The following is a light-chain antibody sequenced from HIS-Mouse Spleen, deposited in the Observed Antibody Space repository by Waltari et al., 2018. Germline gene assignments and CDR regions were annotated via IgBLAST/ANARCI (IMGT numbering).Light chain of an antibody. Sequence: QSVLTQPPSASGTPGQRVTISCSGSSSNIGSNYVYWYQQLPGTAPKRRIYRNNQRPSGVPDRCSGAKSGTSASLAISGLRSEDEADYYCAAWDDSLSGRVFGGGTKLTVL. J-gene: IGLJ3*02. CDR1: SSNIGSNY. CDR3: AAWDDSLSGRV. CDR2: RNN. V-gene: IGLV1-47*01.